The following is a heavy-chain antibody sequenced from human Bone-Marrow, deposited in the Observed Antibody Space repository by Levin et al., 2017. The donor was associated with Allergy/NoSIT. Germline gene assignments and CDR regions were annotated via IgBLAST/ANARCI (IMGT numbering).Heavy chain of an antibody. V-gene: IGHV3-48*02. J-gene: IGHJ4*02. D-gene: IGHD4-23*01. CDR1: GFTFKNYA. CDR3: ARDPYDYGADSGRAYYFDY. CDR2: ISITSNTI. Sequence: PGGSLRLSCAASGFTFKNYAMSWVRQAPEKGLEWLSYISITSNTIYYADSVKGRFTISRDNAKNSLFLQMNSLRDEDTAVYYCARDPYDYGADSGRAYYFDYWGQGTLVTVSS.